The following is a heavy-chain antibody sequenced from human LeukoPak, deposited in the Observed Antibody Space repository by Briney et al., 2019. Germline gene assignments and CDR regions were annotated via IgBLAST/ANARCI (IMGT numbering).Heavy chain of an antibody. D-gene: IGHD3-10*02. Sequence: GGSLRLSCAASGFTVSSNYMTWVRQAPGKGLEWVSIIYRDGRTYYADSVKDRFTISRDNSKETLYLQMNSLRAEDTAVYYCARDLGGYVDSWGHGTLVTVSP. V-gene: IGHV3-66*01. J-gene: IGHJ5*01. CDR3: ARDLGGYVDS. CDR1: GFTVSSNY. CDR2: IYRDGRT.